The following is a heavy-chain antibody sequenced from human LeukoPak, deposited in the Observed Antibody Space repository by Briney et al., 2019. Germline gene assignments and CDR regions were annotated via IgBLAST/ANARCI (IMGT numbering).Heavy chain of an antibody. J-gene: IGHJ4*02. D-gene: IGHD2-2*01. V-gene: IGHV4-31*01. CDR2: IYYSGST. CDR1: GGSISSGGYY. Sequence: SETLSLTCTVSGGSISSGGYYWSWIRQRPGKGLEWIGYIYYSGSTYYNPSLKSQVTISVDTSKNQFSLKLSSVTAADTAVYYCACLPYCSSTSCSDYWGQGTLVTVSS. CDR3: ACLPYCSSTSCSDY.